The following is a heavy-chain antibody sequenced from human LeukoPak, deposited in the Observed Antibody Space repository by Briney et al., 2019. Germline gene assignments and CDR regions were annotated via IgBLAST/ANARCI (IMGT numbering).Heavy chain of an antibody. CDR2: IRYDGSNK. D-gene: IGHD6-13*01. J-gene: IGHJ5*02. CDR1: GFTFSTNA. V-gene: IGHV3-30*02. Sequence: GGSLRLSCAASGFTFSTNAMHWVRQAPGKGLEWVAFIRYDGSNKYYADSVKGRFTISRDNSKNTLYLQMNSLRAGDTAVYYCGVIAAAGTRFDPWGQGTLVTVSS. CDR3: GVIAAAGTRFDP.